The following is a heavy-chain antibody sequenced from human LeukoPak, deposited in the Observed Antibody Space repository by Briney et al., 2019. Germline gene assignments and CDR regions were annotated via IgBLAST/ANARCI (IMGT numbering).Heavy chain of an antibody. CDR3: AHYDSSGSFDY. CDR1: GGTFSSYA. CDR2: IIPILGIA. V-gene: IGHV1-69*04. D-gene: IGHD3-22*01. Sequence: ASVKVSCTASGGTFSSYAISWVRQAPGQGLEWMGRIIPILGIANYAQKFQGRVTITADKSTSTAYMELSSLRSEDTAVYYCAHYDSSGSFDYWGQGTLVTVSS. J-gene: IGHJ4*02.